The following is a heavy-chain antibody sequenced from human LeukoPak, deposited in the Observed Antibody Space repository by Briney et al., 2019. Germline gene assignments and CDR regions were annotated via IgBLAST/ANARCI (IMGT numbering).Heavy chain of an antibody. CDR1: GFTFSSYG. CDR3: AKGSGYYYYMDV. Sequence: GGSLRLSCAASGFTFSSYGMHWVRQAPGKGLEWVSLIWYDGSNEYYADSVKGRFTISRDNSKNTLYLQMNNVRAEDTAVYYCAKGSGYYYYMDVWGKGTTVTVSS. V-gene: IGHV3-33*06. D-gene: IGHD6-25*01. J-gene: IGHJ6*03. CDR2: IWYDGSNE.